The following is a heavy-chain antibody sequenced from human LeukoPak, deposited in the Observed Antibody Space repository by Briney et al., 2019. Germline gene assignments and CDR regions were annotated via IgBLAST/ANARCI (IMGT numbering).Heavy chain of an antibody. CDR1: GYTFTSYG. D-gene: IGHD2-2*01. J-gene: IGHJ3*02. CDR2: ISAYNGNT. CDR3: ARDIVVVPAAPTPHTFDI. V-gene: IGHV1-18*04. Sequence: GASVKVSFKASGYTFTSYGISWVRQAPGQGLEWMGWISAYNGNTNYAQKLQGRVTMTTDTSTSTAYMELRSLRSDDTAVYYCARDIVVVPAAPTPHTFDIWGQGTMVTVSS.